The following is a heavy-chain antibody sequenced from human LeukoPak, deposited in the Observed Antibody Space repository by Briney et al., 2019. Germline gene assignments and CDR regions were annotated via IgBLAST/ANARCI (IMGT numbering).Heavy chain of an antibody. CDR3: ARGGYIVVVPADLDY. V-gene: IGHV1-2*02. CDR2: INPNSGGT. D-gene: IGHD2-2*01. Sequence: ASVKVSCKASGYTFTGYYMHWVRQAPGQGLEWMGWINPNSGGTNYAQKFQGRVTTTRDTSISTAYMELSRLRSDDTAVYYCARGGYIVVVPADLDYWGQGTLVTVSS. CDR1: GYTFTGYY. J-gene: IGHJ4*02.